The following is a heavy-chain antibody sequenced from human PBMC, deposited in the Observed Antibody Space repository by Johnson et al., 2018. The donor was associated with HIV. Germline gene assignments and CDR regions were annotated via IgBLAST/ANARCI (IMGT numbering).Heavy chain of an antibody. CDR1: GFTFDDYG. J-gene: IGHJ3*02. V-gene: IGHV3-20*04. CDR2: INWNGGST. Sequence: VQLVESGGGVVRPGGSLRLSCAASGFTFDDYGMSWVRQAPGKGLEWVSGINWNGGSTGYADSVKGRFTISRDNSKNTLYLQMTSLRAEDTAVYYCAKSIVGATYDAFDIWGQGTMVTVSS. CDR3: AKSIVGATYDAFDI. D-gene: IGHD1-26*01.